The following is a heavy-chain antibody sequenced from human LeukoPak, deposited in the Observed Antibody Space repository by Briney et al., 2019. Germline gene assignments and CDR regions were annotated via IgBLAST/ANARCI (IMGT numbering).Heavy chain of an antibody. J-gene: IGHJ4*02. Sequence: SETLSLTCTVSGGSISSYYWNWIRQPAGKGLEWIGRIYTSGSTYYNPSLKSRVTISVDTSKNQFSLKLSSVTAADTAVYYYARADFWSGYYSYWGQGALVTVSS. CDR2: IYTSGST. CDR3: ARADFWSGYYSY. V-gene: IGHV4-4*07. CDR1: GGSISSYY. D-gene: IGHD3-3*01.